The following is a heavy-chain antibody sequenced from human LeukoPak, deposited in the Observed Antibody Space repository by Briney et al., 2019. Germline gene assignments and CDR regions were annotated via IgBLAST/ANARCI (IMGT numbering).Heavy chain of an antibody. D-gene: IGHD2-8*01. CDR2: LNPV. CDR1: GFAFSNYA. CDR3: AKDSFSHNGIFDALDI. V-gene: IGHV3-23*01. J-gene: IGHJ3*02. Sequence: GGSLRLSCAASGFAFSNYAMTWVRQAPGKGLEWISSLNPVYYADSVKGRFTISRDDSKNTLFLQMNSLRAEDTAIYYCAKDSFSHNGIFDALDIWGQGTMVTVSS.